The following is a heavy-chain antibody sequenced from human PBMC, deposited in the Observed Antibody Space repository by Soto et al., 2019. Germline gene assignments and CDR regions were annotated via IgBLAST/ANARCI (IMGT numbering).Heavy chain of an antibody. CDR1: GFTFSSYG. CDR3: ARESLSYYDSSAGMDV. D-gene: IGHD3-22*01. Sequence: QVQLVESGGGVVQPGRSLRLSCAASGFTFSSYGMHWVRQAPGKGLEWVAVIWYDGSNKYYADSVKGRFTISRDNSKNTLYLQMNSLIAEDTAVYYCARESLSYYDSSAGMDVWGQGTTVTVSS. CDR2: IWYDGSNK. V-gene: IGHV3-33*01. J-gene: IGHJ6*02.